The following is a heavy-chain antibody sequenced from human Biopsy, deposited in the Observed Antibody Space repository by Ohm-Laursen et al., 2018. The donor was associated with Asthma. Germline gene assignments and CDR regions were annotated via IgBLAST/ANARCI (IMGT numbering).Heavy chain of an antibody. CDR3: ARAAITGIRGWFDP. J-gene: IGHJ5*02. CDR2: IDQSGYT. Sequence: SETLSLTCSLSSGSGGYMRSGNYYWGWIRQPPGKGLEWIGEIDQSGYTNYNPSLKSRVTISADTSKNQFHLNLSSVTAADTAVYFCARAAITGIRGWFDPWGQGTQVTVSS. CDR1: SGSGGYMRSGNYY. V-gene: IGHV4-39*06. D-gene: IGHD1-20*01.